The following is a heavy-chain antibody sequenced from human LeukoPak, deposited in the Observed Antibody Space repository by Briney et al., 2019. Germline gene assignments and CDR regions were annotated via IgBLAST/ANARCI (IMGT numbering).Heavy chain of an antibody. CDR3: ARGPASVRGVHLPPGAFDI. V-gene: IGHV4-4*07. Sequence: KSSETLSLTCSVSGDSISSYYWSWIRQPAGKGLEWIGRVYTSGSINYNPSLKRRVTMSVDTSKNQSSLRLNSVTAADTAVHYCARGPASVRGVHLPPGAFDIWGQGTMVTVSS. J-gene: IGHJ3*02. D-gene: IGHD3-10*01. CDR1: GDSISSYY. CDR2: VYTSGSI.